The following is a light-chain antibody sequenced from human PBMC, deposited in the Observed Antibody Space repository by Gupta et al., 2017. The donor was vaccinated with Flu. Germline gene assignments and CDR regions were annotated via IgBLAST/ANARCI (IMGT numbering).Light chain of an antibody. J-gene: IGKJ2*01. CDR2: AAS. V-gene: IGKV1-39*01. CDR1: QRISTY. CDR3: QQSDSTKYT. Sequence: PSSLSASVGDRVTITCRASQRISTYLNWYQQKPGKAPKLLIYAASILQSGVPSRFTASGSGTDFTLTISRLQPEDFATYYCQQSDSTKYTFGQGTKVEIK.